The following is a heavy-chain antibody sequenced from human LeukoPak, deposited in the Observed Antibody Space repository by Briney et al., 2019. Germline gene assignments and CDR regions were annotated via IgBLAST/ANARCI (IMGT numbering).Heavy chain of an antibody. CDR2: ISWNSVSI. J-gene: IGHJ3*02. D-gene: IGHD1-26*01. Sequence: GRSLRLSCAAPGFTFVDYAMHGVRQAPGKGLEWLSGISWNSVSIGYADSVKGRFTISRDNAKNSLYLQMNSLRAEDMALYYAKVTGTYSLIAAFDIWGQGTMVTVSS. CDR1: GFTFVDYA. V-gene: IGHV3-9*03. CDR3: KVTGTYSLIAAFDI.